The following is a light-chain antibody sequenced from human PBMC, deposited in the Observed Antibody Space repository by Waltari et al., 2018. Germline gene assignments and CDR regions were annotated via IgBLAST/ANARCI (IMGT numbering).Light chain of an antibody. V-gene: IGLV2-14*03. CDR1: SSSVGSYIS. Sequence: QSALTQPASVSGSPGQSITISCTGTSSSVGSYISVSWYQQPPGKAPTLMIFDDNNRPSGVSNRFSGSKSGNTASLTISGLQAEDEADYYCSAYISSSTLELFGGGTRLTVL. CDR2: DDN. J-gene: IGLJ2*01. CDR3: SAYISSSTLEL.